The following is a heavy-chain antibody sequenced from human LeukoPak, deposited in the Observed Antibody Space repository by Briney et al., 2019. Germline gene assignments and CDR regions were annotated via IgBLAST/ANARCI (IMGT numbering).Heavy chain of an antibody. D-gene: IGHD1-26*01. V-gene: IGHV4-61*02. CDR2: IYTSGST. CDR3: ARAIVGAHGWFDP. CDR1: GGSISSGSYY. J-gene: IGHJ5*02. Sequence: SETLSLTCTVSGGSISSGSYYWSWIRQPAGKGLEWIGRIYTSGSTNYNPSLKSRVTISVDTSKNQFSLKLSSVTAADTAVYYCARAIVGAHGWFDPRGQGTLVTVSS.